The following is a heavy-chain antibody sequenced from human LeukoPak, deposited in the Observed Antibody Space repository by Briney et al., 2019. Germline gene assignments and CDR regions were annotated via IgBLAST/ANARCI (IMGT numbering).Heavy chain of an antibody. J-gene: IGHJ4*02. D-gene: IGHD6-13*01. CDR2: IYSGGST. CDR1: GFTVSSNY. CDR3: ARSSSSWYGVAFDY. V-gene: IGHV3-53*04. Sequence: PGGSLRLSCAASGFTVSSNYMSWVRQAPGKGLEWVSVIYSGGSTYYADSVKGRFTISRHNSKNTLCLQMNSLRAEDTAVYYCARSSSSWYGVAFDYWGQGTLVTVSS.